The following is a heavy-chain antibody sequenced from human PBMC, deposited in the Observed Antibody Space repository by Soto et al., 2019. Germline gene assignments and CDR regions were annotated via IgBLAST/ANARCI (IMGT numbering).Heavy chain of an antibody. J-gene: IGHJ3*02. CDR1: GYTFTGYY. V-gene: IGHV1-2*04. CDR2: INPNSGGT. Sequence: GASVKVSCKASGYTFTGYYMHWVRQAPGQGLEWMGWINPNSGGTNYAQKFQGWVTMTRDTSISTAYTELSRLRPDDTAVYYCARGAFSDDDDAFDIWGQGTMVTVSS. CDR3: ARGAFSDDDDAFDI. D-gene: IGHD1-26*01.